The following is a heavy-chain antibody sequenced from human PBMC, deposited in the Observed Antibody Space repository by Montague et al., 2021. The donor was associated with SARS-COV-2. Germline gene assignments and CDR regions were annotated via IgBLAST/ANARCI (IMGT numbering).Heavy chain of an antibody. CDR3: ASQSGSYYNYFDL. V-gene: IGHV4-31*03. Sequence: TLSLTCSVSGGSISSANYYWSWIRQHPGKGLEFIGYIYYSGSSFYNPSLKSRLTISVDTSKNRFSLRLSSVTAADTAIYFCASQSGSYYNYFDLWGQGTLVTGSS. CDR2: IYYSGSS. CDR1: GGSISSANYY. D-gene: IGHD1-26*01. J-gene: IGHJ4*02.